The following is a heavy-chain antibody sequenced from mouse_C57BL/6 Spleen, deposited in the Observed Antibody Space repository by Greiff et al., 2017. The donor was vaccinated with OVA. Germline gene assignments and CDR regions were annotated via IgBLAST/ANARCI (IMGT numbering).Heavy chain of an antibody. CDR2: IHPNSGST. J-gene: IGHJ2*01. D-gene: IGHD1-1*01. Sequence: QVHVKQPGAELVKPGASVKLSCKASGYTFTSYWMHWVKQRPGQGLEWIGMIHPNSGSTNYNEKFKSKATLTVDKSSSTAYMQLSSLTSEDSAVYYCARYGPYYFDYWGQGTTLTVSS. CDR3: ARYGPYYFDY. V-gene: IGHV1-64*01. CDR1: GYTFTSYW.